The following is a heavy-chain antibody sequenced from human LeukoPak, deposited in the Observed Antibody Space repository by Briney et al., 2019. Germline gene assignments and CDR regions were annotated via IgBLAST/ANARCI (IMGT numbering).Heavy chain of an antibody. D-gene: IGHD3-3*01. CDR1: GGTFSSYA. Sequence: SVKVSCKASGGTFSSYAISWVRQAPGQGLEWMGGIIPIFGTANYAQKFQGRVTIAADESTSTAYMELSSLRSEDTAVYYCAKAPGYDFWSGYFVRDEGSGAFDIWGQGTMVTVSS. J-gene: IGHJ3*02. CDR3: AKAPGYDFWSGYFVRDEGSGAFDI. CDR2: IIPIFGTA. V-gene: IGHV1-69*01.